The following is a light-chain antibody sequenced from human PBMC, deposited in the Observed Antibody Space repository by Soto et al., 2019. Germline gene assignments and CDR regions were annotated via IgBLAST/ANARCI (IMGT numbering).Light chain of an antibody. CDR1: SSNIGAGND. CDR2: DNS. CDR3: QSYNSSLSFV. V-gene: IGLV1-40*01. J-gene: IGLJ2*01. Sequence: QSVLTQPPSVSGAPGQTVTISCTGSSSNIGAGNDVHWYQQHPGKAPKLLIYDNSNRPSGVPDRFSGSKSGTSASLAITGLQAEDEAEYYCQSYNSSLSFVFGGGTKLTVL.